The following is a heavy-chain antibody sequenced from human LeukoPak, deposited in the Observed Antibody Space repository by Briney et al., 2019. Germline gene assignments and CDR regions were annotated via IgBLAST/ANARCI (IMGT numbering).Heavy chain of an antibody. CDR3: ARDHRGAAAGTGQDY. Sequence: GGALILSCPASGFTFSSYWMSLVRQAPGKGLEWVANIKQDGSEKDYVDSVKGRFIIPRDNAKNSLYLQINSLRAEDTAVYYCARDHRGAAAGTGQDYWGQGALVTVSS. D-gene: IGHD6-13*01. CDR2: IKQDGSEK. J-gene: IGHJ4*02. CDR1: GFTFSSYW. V-gene: IGHV3-7*01.